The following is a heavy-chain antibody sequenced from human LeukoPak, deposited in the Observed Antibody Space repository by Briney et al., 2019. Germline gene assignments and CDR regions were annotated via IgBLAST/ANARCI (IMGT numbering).Heavy chain of an antibody. CDR3: ARGGLVPAAIVPDYFDY. CDR2: IYNDGST. V-gene: IGHV3-53*05. J-gene: IGHJ4*02. CDR1: GFFVSSKY. D-gene: IGHD2-2*02. Sequence: GGSLRLSCAISGFFVSSKYMSWVRQAPGKGLEWVSVIYNDGSTYYTDSVKGRFTISRDNSKNTLFLQMGSLRAEDMAVYYCARGGLVPAAIVPDYFDYWGQGTLVTVSS.